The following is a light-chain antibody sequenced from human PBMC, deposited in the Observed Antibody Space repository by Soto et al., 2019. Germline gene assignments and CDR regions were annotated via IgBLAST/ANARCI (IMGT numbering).Light chain of an antibody. CDR2: SIN. J-gene: IGLJ2*01. V-gene: IGLV7-43*01. CDR3: LLYYGAYVV. CDR1: TGAVTSGYY. Sequence: QAVVTQEPSLTVSPGGTVTLTCASSTGAVTSGYYPNWFQQKPGQAPRALIYSINNKYSWTPARFSGSLLGGKAALTLSGVQPEDEADYYCLLYYGAYVVFGGGTKLTVL.